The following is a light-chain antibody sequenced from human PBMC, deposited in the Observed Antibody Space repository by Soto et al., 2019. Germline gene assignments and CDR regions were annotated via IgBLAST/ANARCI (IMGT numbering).Light chain of an antibody. CDR1: QSVSNN. CDR2: GAS. V-gene: IGKV3-15*01. Sequence: EIVMTQSPATLSVSPGERASVSCRSSQSVSNNLAWYQQKPGQAPRLLIYGASTRATSFPARFSGSGSGTDFTLTISSLQSEDFAVYYCQQYNNWPWTFGQGTKVDIK. CDR3: QQYNNWPWT. J-gene: IGKJ1*01.